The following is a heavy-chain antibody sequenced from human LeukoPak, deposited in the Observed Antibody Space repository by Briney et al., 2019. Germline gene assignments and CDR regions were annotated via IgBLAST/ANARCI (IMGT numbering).Heavy chain of an antibody. Sequence: PSETLSLTCTVSGGSISSYYWSWIRQPPGKGVEWSGYIYYSGSTNYSPSLNPPVPISVAPSKNQFSLQLTFLTAADTAVYYCARVVHDFWSGYFYWFHLWGQGTLVTVSS. J-gene: IGHJ5*02. CDR1: GGSISSYY. CDR2: IYYSGST. V-gene: IGHV4-59*01. D-gene: IGHD3-3*01. CDR3: ARVVHDFWSGYFYWFHL.